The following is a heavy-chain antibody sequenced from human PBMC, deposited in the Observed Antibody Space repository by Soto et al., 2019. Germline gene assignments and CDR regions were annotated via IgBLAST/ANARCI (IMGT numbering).Heavy chain of an antibody. D-gene: IGHD3-22*01. CDR2: RWYDGSNK. J-gene: IGHJ3*02. CDR1: GFTFSSYG. Sequence: GGSLRLSCAASGFTFSSYGMHWVRQAPGKGLERVAVRWYDGSNKYYADSVKGRFTISRDNSKNTLYLQMISLRAEDTALYYCARDQTMYYYDSSGPRGDDAFDIWGQGTMVTVSS. CDR3: ARDQTMYYYDSSGPRGDDAFDI. V-gene: IGHV3-33*01.